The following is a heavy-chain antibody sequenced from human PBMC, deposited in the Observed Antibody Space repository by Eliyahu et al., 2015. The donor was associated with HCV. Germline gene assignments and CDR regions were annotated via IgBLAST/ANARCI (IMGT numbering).Heavy chain of an antibody. CDR2: IYTSGST. CDR3: ARLSRDTAMVTHNWFDP. CDR1: GXXISSGXXY. D-gene: IGHD5-18*01. V-gene: IGHV4-61*02. Sequence: QVQLQESGPGLVKPSQTLSLXCTVSGXXISSGXXYWSWIRQPXGKGLEWVGRIYTSGSTNYNPSLKSRVTISVDTSKNQFSLKLSSVTAADTAVYYCARLSRDTAMVTHNWFDPWGQGTLVTVSS. J-gene: IGHJ5*02.